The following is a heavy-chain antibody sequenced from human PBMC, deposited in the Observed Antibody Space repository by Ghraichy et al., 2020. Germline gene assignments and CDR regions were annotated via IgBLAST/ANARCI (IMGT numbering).Heavy chain of an antibody. CDR1: GGSISSSSYY. Sequence: SETLSLTCTVSGGSISSSSYYWGWIRQPPGKGLEWIGSIYYSGSTYYNPSLKSRVTIFVDTSKNQFSLKLSSVTAADTAVYYCARRGSYYEAHESGTFYLDYWGQGTLVTVSS. J-gene: IGHJ4*02. D-gene: IGHD1-26*01. CDR3: ARRGSYYEAHESGTFYLDY. V-gene: IGHV4-39*01. CDR2: IYYSGST.